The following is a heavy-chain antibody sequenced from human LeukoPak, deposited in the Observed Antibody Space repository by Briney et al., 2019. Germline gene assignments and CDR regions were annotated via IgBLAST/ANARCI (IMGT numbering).Heavy chain of an antibody. Sequence: SVKVSCKASGYTFTSYGISWVRQAPGQGLEWMGGIIPIFGTANYAQKFQGRVTITTYESTSTAYMELSSLRSEDTAVYYCAREVHRIQLLGWFDPWGQGTLVTVSS. CDR1: GYTFTSYG. V-gene: IGHV1-69*05. CDR3: AREVHRIQLLGWFDP. J-gene: IGHJ5*02. CDR2: IIPIFGTA. D-gene: IGHD2-2*01.